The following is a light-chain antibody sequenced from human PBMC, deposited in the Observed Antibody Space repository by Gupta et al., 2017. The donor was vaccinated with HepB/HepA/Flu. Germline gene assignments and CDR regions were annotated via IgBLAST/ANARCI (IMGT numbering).Light chain of an antibody. CDR3: QQYNDWPLS. V-gene: IGKV3-15*01. Sequence: EIVMTHSPVTLSVSPGERATLSCRASQRISTNLAWYQQKPGQAPSVLIYGSFTRATGIPARFSGSGSGTEFTLTISSLQSEDFAVYCCQQYNDWPLSFGGGTKVEIK. CDR2: GSF. CDR1: QRISTN. J-gene: IGKJ4*01.